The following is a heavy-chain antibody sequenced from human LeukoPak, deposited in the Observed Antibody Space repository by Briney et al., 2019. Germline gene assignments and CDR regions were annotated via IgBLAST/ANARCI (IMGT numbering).Heavy chain of an antibody. V-gene: IGHV4-4*02. D-gene: IGHD1-26*01. J-gene: IGHJ4*02. CDR2: FSLSGYT. CDR1: GGSITSTNY. Sequence: SGTLSLTCGVSGGSITSTNYWSWVRQSPGRGLEWIGVFSLSGYTGFNPSLRGRVTMSLDESKNHLSLTLISATAADTAIYYCSRESGPYSPFGHWGQGILVTV. CDR3: SRESGPYSPFGH.